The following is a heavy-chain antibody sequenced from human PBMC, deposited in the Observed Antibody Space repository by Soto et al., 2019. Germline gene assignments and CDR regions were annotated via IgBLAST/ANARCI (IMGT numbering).Heavy chain of an antibody. D-gene: IGHD2-15*01. CDR1: GGSIISGDYY. CDR3: SRVRGRILRFVS. CDR2: IYYSGST. J-gene: IGHJ5*01. V-gene: IGHV4-30-4*01. Sequence: SETLSLTCTVSGGSIISGDYYWSWIRQPPGKGLEWIGYIYYSGSTNYNPSLKSRVTISVDTSKNQFSLKLSSVTAADTAVYYFSRVRGRILRFVSWCQGTLVSVSS.